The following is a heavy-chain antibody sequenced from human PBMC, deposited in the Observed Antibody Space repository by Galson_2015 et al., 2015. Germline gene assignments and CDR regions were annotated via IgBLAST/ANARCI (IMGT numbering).Heavy chain of an antibody. CDR3: ARDGPGVLRFLDV. V-gene: IGHV3-48*02. D-gene: IGHD3-3*01. Sequence: SLRLSCAASGFTFRDYSMNWVRQAPGKGLGWISYISNGGSTIYYADSVKGRFTISRDNAKNSLYLQTNSLRDEDTAVYYCARDGPGVLRFLDVWGKGTTVTVSS. CDR2: ISNGGSTI. J-gene: IGHJ6*04. CDR1: GFTFRDYS.